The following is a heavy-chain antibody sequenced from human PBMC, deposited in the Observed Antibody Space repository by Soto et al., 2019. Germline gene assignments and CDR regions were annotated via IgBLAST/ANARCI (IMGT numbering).Heavy chain of an antibody. CDR1: GYSVSGNSAA. CDR2: TYYRSKWYN. V-gene: IGHV6-1*01. Sequence: SQTLSLTCAISGYSVSGNSAAWNWISQSPSRGLEWLGRTYYRSKWYNDYAVSVKSRITVTPDTSKNQFSLNLNSVTPEDTAVYDRAREFPYYESSDSYFEYSGQGAMVTVSS. D-gene: IGHD3-16*01. J-gene: IGHJ4*02. CDR3: AREFPYYESSDSYFEY.